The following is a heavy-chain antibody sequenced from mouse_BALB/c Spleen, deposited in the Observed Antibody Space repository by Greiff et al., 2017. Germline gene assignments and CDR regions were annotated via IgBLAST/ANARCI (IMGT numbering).Heavy chain of an antibody. J-gene: IGHJ1*01. D-gene: IGHD2-14*01. V-gene: IGHV5-9*03. CDR2: ISSGGGNT. CDR3: ARDYRYDGDWYFDV. Sequence: DVKLVESGGGLVKPGGSLKLSCAASGFTFSSYTMSWVRQTPEKRLEWVATISSGGGNTYYPDSVKGRFTISRDNAKNNLYLQMSSLRSEDTALYYCARDYRYDGDWYFDVWGAGTTVTVSP. CDR1: GFTFSSYT.